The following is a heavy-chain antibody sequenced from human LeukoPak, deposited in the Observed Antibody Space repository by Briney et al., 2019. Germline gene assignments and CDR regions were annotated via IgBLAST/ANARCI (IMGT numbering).Heavy chain of an antibody. CDR2: IYNSGST. CDR1: DGSITSYY. J-gene: IGHJ2*01. CDR3: ARDKGPYWYFDL. Sequence: LETLSLTCTVSDGSITSYYWNWIRQPPGKGLEWIGNIYNSGSTDYNPSLKSRVTISVNTSKNQISLKLSSVTAADTAVYYCARDKGPYWYFDLWGRGTLVTVSS. V-gene: IGHV4-59*01.